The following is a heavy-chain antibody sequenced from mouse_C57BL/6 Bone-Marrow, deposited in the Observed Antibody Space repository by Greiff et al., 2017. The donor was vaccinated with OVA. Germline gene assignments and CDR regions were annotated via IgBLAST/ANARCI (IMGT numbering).Heavy chain of an antibody. CDR3: TRWLAQATGFAY. V-gene: IGHV1-15*01. CDR1: GYTFTDYE. Sequence: VKLMESGAELVRPGASVTLSCKASGYTFTDYEMHWVKQTPVHGLEWIGAIDPETGGTASNQKFKGKAILTADKSSSTAYMELRSLTSEDSAVYYCTRWLAQATGFAYWGQGTLVTVSA. CDR2: IDPETGGT. J-gene: IGHJ3*01. D-gene: IGHD3-2*02.